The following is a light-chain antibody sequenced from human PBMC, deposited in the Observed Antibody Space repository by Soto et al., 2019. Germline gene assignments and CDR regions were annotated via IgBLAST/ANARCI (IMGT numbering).Light chain of an antibody. CDR1: QSVLYSSNNKNY. CDR2: WAS. CDR3: QQYYSTLWT. V-gene: IGKV4-1*01. J-gene: IGKJ1*01. Sequence: DIVMNQSPDSLAVSLGERATINCKASQSVLYSSNNKNYLAWYQQKPGQPPKLLIYWASTRESGVPDRFSGSGSGTDFTLTISSLHAEDVAVYYCQQYYSTLWTFGQGTKVEIK.